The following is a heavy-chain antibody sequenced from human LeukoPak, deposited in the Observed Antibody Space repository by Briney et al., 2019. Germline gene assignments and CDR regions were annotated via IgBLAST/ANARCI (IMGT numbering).Heavy chain of an antibody. Sequence: PSETLSLTCAIYGGSFSGYYWSWIRQPPGKGLEWIGYIYYSGSTYYNPSLKSRVTISVDTSKNQFSLKLSSVTAADTAVYYCARALLSRQQLVPKNWFDPWGQGTLVTVSS. CDR1: GGSFSGYY. CDR2: IYYSGST. V-gene: IGHV4-30-4*08. CDR3: ARALLSRQQLVPKNWFDP. D-gene: IGHD6-13*01. J-gene: IGHJ5*02.